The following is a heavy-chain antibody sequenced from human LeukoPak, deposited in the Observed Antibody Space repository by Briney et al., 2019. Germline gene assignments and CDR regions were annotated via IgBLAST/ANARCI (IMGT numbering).Heavy chain of an antibody. D-gene: IGHD6-13*01. CDR1: GGSISSYY. CDR3: ARDYAAAGIDAFDI. CDR2: IYPSGST. V-gene: IGHV4-4*07. J-gene: IGHJ3*02. Sequence: SETLSLTCTVSGGSISSYYWSWIRQPAGKGLEWIGRIYPSGSTNFNPSLKSRVTISVDKSKNQFSLKLSSVTAADTAVYYCARDYAAAGIDAFDIWGQGTMVTVSS.